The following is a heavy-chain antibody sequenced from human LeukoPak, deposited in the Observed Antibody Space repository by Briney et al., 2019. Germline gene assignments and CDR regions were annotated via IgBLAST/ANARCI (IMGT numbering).Heavy chain of an antibody. CDR3: ARDREYYGAGSYYVCAS. CDR1: GYTFTGYY. CDR2: INPNHGDT. Sequence: ASVKVSCKASGYTFTGYYMHWVRQAPGQGLEWMGWINPNHGDTNYAQKFQDRVSMTRDTSISTAYMHLSRLRSDDTAVYYCARDREYYGAGSYYVCASWGQRTLLSVSP. D-gene: IGHD3-10*01. J-gene: IGHJ4*02. V-gene: IGHV1-2*02.